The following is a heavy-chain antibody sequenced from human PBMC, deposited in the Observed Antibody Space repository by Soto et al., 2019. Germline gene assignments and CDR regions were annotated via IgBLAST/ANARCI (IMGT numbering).Heavy chain of an antibody. CDR2: IYYSGST. V-gene: IGHV4-31*03. Sequence: QVQLQESGPGLVKPSQTLSLTCTVSGGSISSGGYYWSWIRQHPGKGLEWIGYIYYSGSTYYNPSLQSRVTISVDTSKNQFSLKLSSVTAADTAVYYCARVLILGSYSNYFDYWGQGTLVTVSS. CDR1: GGSISSGGYY. D-gene: IGHD1-26*01. CDR3: ARVLILGSYSNYFDY. J-gene: IGHJ4*02.